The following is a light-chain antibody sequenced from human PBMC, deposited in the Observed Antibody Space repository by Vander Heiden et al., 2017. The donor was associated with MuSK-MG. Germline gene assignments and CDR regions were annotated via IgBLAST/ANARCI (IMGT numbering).Light chain of an antibody. CDR2: EVS. Sequence: QSALTQPPSASGSPGQSVTISCAGTSSDVGNYDYVSWYQQHPGKAPKLIIYEVSERPSGVPDRFSGSKSGNTASLTVSGLQADDEADYYCSSYAGSSNFGVFGTGTKVSVL. CDR1: SSDVGNYDY. J-gene: IGLJ1*01. CDR3: SSYAGSSNFGV. V-gene: IGLV2-8*01.